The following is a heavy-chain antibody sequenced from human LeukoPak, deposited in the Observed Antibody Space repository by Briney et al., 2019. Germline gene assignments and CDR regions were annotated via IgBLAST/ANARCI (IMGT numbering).Heavy chain of an antibody. CDR2: ISSSGSTI. Sequence: GGPLKLPCQASEFTISPYNINGFSQAPGGGLEWASYISSSGSTIYYADSVKGRFTISRDNAKNLVYLQMNSLRAEDTAVYYCARATSGNGMDVWGKGTTVTVSS. CDR1: EFTISPYN. D-gene: IGHD1-26*01. V-gene: IGHV3-48*03. CDR3: ARATSGNGMDV. J-gene: IGHJ6*04.